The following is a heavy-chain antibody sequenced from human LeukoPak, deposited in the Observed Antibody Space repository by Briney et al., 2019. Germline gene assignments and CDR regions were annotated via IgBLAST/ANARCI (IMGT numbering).Heavy chain of an antibody. V-gene: IGHV1-46*01. Sequence: ASVKVSCKASGYTFTSYYMHWVRQAPGQGLEWMGIINPSGGSTSYAQKFQGRVTMTRDTSTSTVYMELSSLRSEDTAVYYCARDPSITIFGVVSTPYYYYGMDVWGQGTTVTVSS. CDR1: GYTFTSYY. CDR2: INPSGGST. CDR3: ARDPSITIFGVVSTPYYYYGMDV. J-gene: IGHJ6*02. D-gene: IGHD3-3*01.